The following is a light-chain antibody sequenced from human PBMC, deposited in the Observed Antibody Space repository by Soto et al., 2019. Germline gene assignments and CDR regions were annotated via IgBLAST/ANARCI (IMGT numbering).Light chain of an antibody. CDR1: QDISVY. J-gene: IGKJ5*01. V-gene: IGKV1-27*01. CDR2: IAS. Sequence: DIQMTQSPSSLSASVGDRVTITCRASQDISVYVAWYQQKPGKVPKLLIYIASTLQSGLPSRFSGSGSGTDVTLTISSLQPEDVATYFCQKFNTAPLTFGQGTRLEIK. CDR3: QKFNTAPLT.